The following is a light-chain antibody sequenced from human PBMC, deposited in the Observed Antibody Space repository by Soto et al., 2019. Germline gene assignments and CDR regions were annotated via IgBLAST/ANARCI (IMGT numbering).Light chain of an antibody. J-gene: IGLJ2*01. CDR3: SSYARSSTLV. CDR2: DVS. V-gene: IGLV2-14*01. Sequence: SALTQPASVSGSPGQSITISCTGTSSDVGGYDYVSWYQQHPGKVPKLMIYDVSSRPSGVSNRFSCSKSGNTASLTISGLQAEDEADYYCSSYARSSTLVFGGGTKVTVL. CDR1: SSDVGGYDY.